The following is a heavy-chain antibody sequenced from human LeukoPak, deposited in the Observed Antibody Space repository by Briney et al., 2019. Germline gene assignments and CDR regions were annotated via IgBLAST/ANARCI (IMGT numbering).Heavy chain of an antibody. V-gene: IGHV1-2*02. CDR1: GYSFTDYY. J-gene: IGHJ6*03. Sequence: GASVKVSCKAPGYSFTDYYMHWVRQAPGQGLEWMGWINPDSGGTNYPQKFQGRVTMTRDTSISTAYMELSRLRSDDTAVYYCARGGHYYSYSMDVWGKGTTVTVSS. CDR3: ARGGHYYSYSMDV. CDR2: INPDSGGT.